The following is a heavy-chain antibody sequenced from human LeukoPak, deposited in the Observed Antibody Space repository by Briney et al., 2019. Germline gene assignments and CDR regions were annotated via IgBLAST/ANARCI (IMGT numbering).Heavy chain of an antibody. V-gene: IGHV1-2*02. CDR2: INPNSGGT. J-gene: IGHJ6*02. D-gene: IGHD6-6*01. CDR3: ARMRTSIANCYYYYYGMDV. Sequence: GASVKVSCKASGYTFTGYYMHWVRQAPGQGLEWMGWINPNSGGTNYAQKFQGRVTMTRDTSISTAYMELSRLRSDDTAVYYCARMRTSIANCYYYYYGMDVWGQGTTVTVSS. CDR1: GYTFTGYY.